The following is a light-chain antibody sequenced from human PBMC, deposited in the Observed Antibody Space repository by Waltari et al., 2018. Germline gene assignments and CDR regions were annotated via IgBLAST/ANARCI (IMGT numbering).Light chain of an antibody. J-gene: IGKJ3*01. CDR2: KVS. V-gene: IGKV2-30*02. CDR1: ESLVHNDGYIY. CDR3: MQPVRWPPG. Sequence: VVLTQSPLFLPVTLGQPASISCRAPESLVHNDGYIYLNWCHQRPGQSPRRLFYKVSNRDFWVPDRFSASGSATDFTLNISRVEADDVGVYFCMQPVRWPPGFGPGTRVDIK.